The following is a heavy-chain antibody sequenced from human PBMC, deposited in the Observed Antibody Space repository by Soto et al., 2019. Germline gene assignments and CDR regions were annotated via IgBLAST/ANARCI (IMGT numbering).Heavy chain of an antibody. D-gene: IGHD1-26*01. CDR3: ARAGGRHSGGIDY. J-gene: IGHJ4*02. Sequence: QVQLVQSGAEVKKPGSSVKVSCKASGGTFSSYSINWVRQAPGQGLEWMGEIIPIFGTANYAQKFQGRVTITAAESTSAAYMKLSSLRSEYTAVYYCARAGGRHSGGIDYWGQGTLVTVSS. CDR1: GGTFSSYS. V-gene: IGHV1-69*01. CDR2: IIPIFGTA.